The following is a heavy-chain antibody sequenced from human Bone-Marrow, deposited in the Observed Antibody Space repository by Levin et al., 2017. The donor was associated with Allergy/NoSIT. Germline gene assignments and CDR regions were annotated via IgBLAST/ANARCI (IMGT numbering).Heavy chain of an antibody. J-gene: IGHJ6*03. D-gene: IGHD3-10*01. CDR2: IWYDGSNK. Sequence: PGGSLRLSCAASGFTFSSYGMHWVRQAPGKGLEWVAVIWYDGSNKYYADSVKGRFTISRDNSKNTLYLQMNSLRAEDTAVYYCARGFGYYYYYMDVWGKGTTVTVSS. CDR3: ARGFGYYYYYMDV. CDR1: GFTFSSYG. V-gene: IGHV3-33*01.